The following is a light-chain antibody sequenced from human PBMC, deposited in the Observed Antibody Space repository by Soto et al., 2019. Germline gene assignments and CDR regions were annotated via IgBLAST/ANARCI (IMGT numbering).Light chain of an antibody. CDR3: QQYDNWPPDRT. CDR1: QSVSSN. J-gene: IGKJ1*01. Sequence: EIVMTQSPATLSVSPGERATLSCRASQSVSSNLAWYQLKPGQAPRLLIYGASTRATGIPARDSVSGSGTEFTLTISSLQSEAVAFYCCQQYDNWPPDRTFGQGTKVEIK. V-gene: IGKV3-15*01. CDR2: GAS.